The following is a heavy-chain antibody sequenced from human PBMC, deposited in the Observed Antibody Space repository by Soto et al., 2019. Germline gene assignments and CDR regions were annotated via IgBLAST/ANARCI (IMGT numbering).Heavy chain of an antibody. V-gene: IGHV1-3*05. CDR1: GDTFTGYA. J-gene: IGHJ4*02. CDR3: ARAVAVPADFDY. Sequence: QVQLVQSGAEEKKPGASVKVSCKASGDTFTGYAFHWVRQAPGQRLEWMGWINAGNGNTKYSQKFQGRVTLTRDTSASTAYMELSSLRSEDTAVYYCARAVAVPADFDYWGQGTLVTVSS. D-gene: IGHD6-19*01. CDR2: INAGNGNT.